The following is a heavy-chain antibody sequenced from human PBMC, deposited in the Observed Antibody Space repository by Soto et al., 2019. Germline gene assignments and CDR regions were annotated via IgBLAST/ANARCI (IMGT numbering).Heavy chain of an antibody. CDR3: ATREGRDGYSFDY. D-gene: IGHD5-12*01. J-gene: IGHJ4*02. V-gene: IGHV1-69*13. CDR1: GVTFNRQD. Sequence: SVKVSCKASGVTFNRQDMRWVRQAPGQGLKWMGGIIPMCGTPHYAEKFQDRVTIAADESTGTAYLELSSLTSEDTAVYYCATREGRDGYSFDYWGPGTLVTVSS. CDR2: IIPMCGTP.